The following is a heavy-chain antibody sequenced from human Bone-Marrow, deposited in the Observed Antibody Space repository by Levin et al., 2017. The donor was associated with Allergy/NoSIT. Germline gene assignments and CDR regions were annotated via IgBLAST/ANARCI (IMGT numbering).Heavy chain of an antibody. CDR2: ISGSGVNT. CDR3: AKDRSATVTTGWFDP. Sequence: LSLTCAASGFTFSSYAMTWVRQAPGQGLEWVSTISGSGVNTYYADSVKGRFTISRDNSKNTLYLQMNSLRAEDTAVYYCAKDRSATVTTGWFDPWGQGTLVTVSS. J-gene: IGHJ5*02. D-gene: IGHD4-11*01. V-gene: IGHV3-23*01. CDR1: GFTFSSYA.